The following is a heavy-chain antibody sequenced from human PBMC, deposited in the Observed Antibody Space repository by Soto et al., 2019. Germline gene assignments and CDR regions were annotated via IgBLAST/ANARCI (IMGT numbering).Heavy chain of an antibody. V-gene: IGHV3-53*04. Sequence: EVQLVESGGGLVQPGGSLRLSCAASGFTVSSNYMSWVRQAPGKGLEWVSVIYSGGSTYYADSVKGRFTISRHNSKNTLYLQMNSLRAEDTAVYYCAGSRNCSGGSCYFRPFGYWGQGTLVTVSS. CDR3: AGSRNCSGGSCYFRPFGY. D-gene: IGHD2-15*01. J-gene: IGHJ4*02. CDR1: GFTVSSNY. CDR2: IYSGGST.